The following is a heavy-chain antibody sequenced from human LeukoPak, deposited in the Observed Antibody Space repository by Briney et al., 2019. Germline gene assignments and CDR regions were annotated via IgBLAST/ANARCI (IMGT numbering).Heavy chain of an antibody. Sequence: GGALRLSCAPSGFSFSEFWMSWVRPAPGKGLEWVANIQQKGIEKYSVEGRFTISRDNVNSLLYLRINSVRADDTAMYYCARDPDGKDLWGQGTLVTVSS. D-gene: IGHD1-1*01. CDR1: GFSFSEFW. CDR2: IQQKGIEK. V-gene: IGHV3-7*03. J-gene: IGHJ5*02. CDR3: ARDPDGKDL.